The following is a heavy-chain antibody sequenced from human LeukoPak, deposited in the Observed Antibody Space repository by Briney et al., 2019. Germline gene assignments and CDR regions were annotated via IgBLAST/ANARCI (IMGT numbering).Heavy chain of an antibody. D-gene: IGHD2-21*01. CDR3: ARGDCGGDCYYKT. CDR1: GGSISSYY. J-gene: IGHJ5*02. V-gene: IGHV4-59*01. CDR2: LYYSGST. Sequence: PSETLSLTCTVSGGSISSYYWSWIRQPPGKGLEWIGYLYYSGSTKYNPSLKSRVTISADTSKNQFSLRLSSVTAADTAVYYCARGDCGGDCYYKTWGQGTLVTVSS.